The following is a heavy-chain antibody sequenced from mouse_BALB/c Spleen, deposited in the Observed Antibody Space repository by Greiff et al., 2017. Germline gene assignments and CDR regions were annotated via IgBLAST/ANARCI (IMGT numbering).Heavy chain of an antibody. J-gene: IGHJ3*01. CDR1: GFSLTSYG. V-gene: IGHV2-9*02. Sequence: QVHVKQSGPGLVAPSQSLSITCTVSGFSLTSYGVHWVRQPPGKGLEWLGVIWAGGSTNYNSALMSRLSISKDNSKSQVFLKMNSLQTDDTAMYYCARDYYGSSYVAAYWGQGTLVTVSA. CDR3: ARDYYGSSYVAAY. CDR2: IWAGGST. D-gene: IGHD1-1*01.